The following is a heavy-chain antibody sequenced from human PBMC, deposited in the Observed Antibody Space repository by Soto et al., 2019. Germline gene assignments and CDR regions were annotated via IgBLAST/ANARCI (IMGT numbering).Heavy chain of an antibody. CDR3: ARENYDDSRYYFRVFDY. CDR1: GGSLSSGGYY. J-gene: IGHJ4*02. V-gene: IGHV4-31*01. Sequence: QVQLQESGPGLVKPSQTLSLTCTVSGGSLSSGGYYWSWIRQHPGKGLEWIGYIYYTGSTYYNPSIKSPMTISLDTSQNQFSLRLSSVTSADTAVYYCARENYDDSRYYFRVFDYGGQGTLVTVSS. D-gene: IGHD3-22*01. CDR2: IYYTGST.